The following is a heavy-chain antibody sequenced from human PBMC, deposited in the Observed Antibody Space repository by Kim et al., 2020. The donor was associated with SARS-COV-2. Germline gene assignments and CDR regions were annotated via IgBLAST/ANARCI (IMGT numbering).Heavy chain of an antibody. CDR3: ARGYCSSTSCYSYHPYDY. J-gene: IGHJ4*02. Sequence: SETLSLTCAVYGGSFSGYYWSWIRQPPGKGLEWIGEINHSGSTNYNPSLKSRVTISVDTSKNQFSLKLSSVTAADTAVYYCARGYCSSTSCYSYHPYDYWGQGTLVTVSS. V-gene: IGHV4-34*01. CDR2: INHSGST. D-gene: IGHD2-2*01. CDR1: GGSFSGYY.